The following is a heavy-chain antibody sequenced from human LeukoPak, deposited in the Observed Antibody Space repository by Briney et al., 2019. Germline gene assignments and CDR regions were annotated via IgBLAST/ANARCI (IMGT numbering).Heavy chain of an antibody. V-gene: IGHV3-23*01. J-gene: IGHJ4*02. CDR3: AKGSGSYGKDVEY. CDR1: GFTFSSYG. D-gene: IGHD1-26*01. Sequence: GGTLRLSCAAFGFTFSSYGMSWVRQAPGKGLEWVSAISGSGGSTYYADSVKGRFTISRDNSKNTLYLHMNSLRAEDTAVYYCAKGSGSYGKDVEYWGQGTLVTVSS. CDR2: ISGSGGST.